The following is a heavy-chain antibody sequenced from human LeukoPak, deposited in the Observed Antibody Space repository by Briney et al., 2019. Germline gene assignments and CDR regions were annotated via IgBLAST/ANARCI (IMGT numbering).Heavy chain of an antibody. CDR1: GFTFSSYA. V-gene: IGHV3-30-3*01. J-gene: IGHJ6*03. Sequence: PGGSLRLSCAASGFTFSSYAMHWVRQAPGKGLEWVAVISYDGSNKYYADSVKGRFTISRDNSKNTLYLQMNSLKASDTAMYYCVSSSWGDYYMDVWGKGTTVTVSS. D-gene: IGHD6-13*01. CDR3: VSSSWGDYYMDV. CDR2: ISYDGSNK.